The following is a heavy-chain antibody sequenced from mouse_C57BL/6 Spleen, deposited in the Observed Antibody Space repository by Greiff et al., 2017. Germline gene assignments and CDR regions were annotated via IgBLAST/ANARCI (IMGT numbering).Heavy chain of an antibody. J-gene: IGHJ4*01. V-gene: IGHV1-7*01. Sequence: QVQLKQSGAELAKPGASVKLSCKASGYTFTSYWMHWVKQRPGQGLEWIGYINPSSGYTKYNQKFKGKATLTADKSSSTAYMQLSSLTYEDSAVYYCARSYGSSYGYAMGYWGQGTSVTVSS. CDR3: ARSYGSSYGYAMGY. D-gene: IGHD1-1*01. CDR2: INPSSGYT. CDR1: GYTFTSYW.